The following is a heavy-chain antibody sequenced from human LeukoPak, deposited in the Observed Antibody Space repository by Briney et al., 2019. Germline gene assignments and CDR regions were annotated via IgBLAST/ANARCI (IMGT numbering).Heavy chain of an antibody. D-gene: IGHD4-17*01. CDR3: ARTHDYGDWEDAFDI. Sequence: SETLSLTCAVSGGSICSGGYSWSWIRQPPGKGLEWIGYIYHSGSTYYNPSLKSRVTISVDRSKNQFSLKLSSVTAADTAVYYCARTHDYGDWEDAFDIWGQGTMVTVSS. J-gene: IGHJ3*02. CDR2: IYHSGST. CDR1: GGSICSGGYS. V-gene: IGHV4-30-2*01.